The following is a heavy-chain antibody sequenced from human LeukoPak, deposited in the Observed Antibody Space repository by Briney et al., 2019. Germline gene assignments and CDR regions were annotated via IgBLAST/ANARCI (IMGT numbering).Heavy chain of an antibody. J-gene: IGHJ5*02. D-gene: IGHD6-13*01. V-gene: IGHV1-8*01. CDR1: GYTFTNYD. CDR2: MNPNSGNT. CDR3: ARGPSSSWSPGWFDP. Sequence: ASVKVSCKASGYTFTNYDINWVPQATGQGLEGMGWMNPNSGNTGYAQKFQGRVTMTRNTPISTAYMELRSLTSDATAVYYCARGPSSSWSPGWFDPWGQGTLVTVSS.